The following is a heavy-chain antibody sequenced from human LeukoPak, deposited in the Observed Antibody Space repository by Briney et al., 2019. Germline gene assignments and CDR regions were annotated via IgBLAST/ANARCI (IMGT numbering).Heavy chain of an antibody. V-gene: IGHV4-59*11. D-gene: IGHD4-17*01. CDR3: ARDLVTVTKGFDI. CDR1: ADSFSSHY. CDR2: ISYIGSS. J-gene: IGHJ3*02. Sequence: SETLSLTCAVSADSFSSHYWTWIRQPPGKGLEWIGYISYIGSSNYNPSLKSRVTISIDTSKNQFSLKLTSVTAADTAVYYCARDLVTVTKGFDIWGQGTMVSVSS.